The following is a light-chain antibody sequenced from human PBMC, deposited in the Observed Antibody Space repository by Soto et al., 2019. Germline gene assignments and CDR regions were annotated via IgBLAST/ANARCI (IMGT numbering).Light chain of an antibody. CDR2: EVN. V-gene: IGLV2-14*01. CDR1: SSDVGGYNF. Sequence: QLVLTQPASVSGSPGRSITISCTGTSSDVGGYNFVSWYQQHPGKAPKLMIYEVNNRPSGVSNRFSGSKSGNTASLTISGLQAEDEADYYCASFTTTTTLYVFGTGTKLTVL. J-gene: IGLJ1*01. CDR3: ASFTTTTTLYV.